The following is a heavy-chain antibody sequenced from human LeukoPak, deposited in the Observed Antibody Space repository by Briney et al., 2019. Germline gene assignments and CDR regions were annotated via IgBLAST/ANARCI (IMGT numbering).Heavy chain of an antibody. J-gene: IGHJ4*02. CDR3: WGIAAAGTRDGPIDY. CDR1: GYTFTSYY. V-gene: IGHV1-46*01. Sequence: GASVKVSCKASGYTFTSYYMHWVRQAPGQGLEWMGIINPSGGSTSYAQKFQGRVTMTTDTSTSTAYMELRSLRSDDTAVYYCWGIAAAGTRDGPIDYWGQGTLVTVSS. D-gene: IGHD6-13*01. CDR2: INPSGGST.